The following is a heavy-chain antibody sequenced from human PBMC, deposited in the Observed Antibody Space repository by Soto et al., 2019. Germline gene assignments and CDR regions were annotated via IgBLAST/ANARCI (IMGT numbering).Heavy chain of an antibody. CDR2: INWKSDI. V-gene: IGHV3-9*01. CDR1: GFTFDDNA. CDR3: GREDGGYSYVNYHYYGMDA. Sequence: PGGSLRLSCAVSGFTFDDNAMHWVRQAPEKGLEWVSGINWKSDIGYADSVKGRFTISRDNAENSLYLQMNTLGAEDTAVYYCGREDGGYSYVNYHYYGMDAWGQGTTVTVSS. D-gene: IGHD5-18*01. J-gene: IGHJ6*02.